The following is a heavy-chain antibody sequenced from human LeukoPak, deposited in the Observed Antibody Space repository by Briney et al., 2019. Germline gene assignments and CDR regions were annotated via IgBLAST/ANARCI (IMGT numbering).Heavy chain of an antibody. CDR1: GFTFSRYW. J-gene: IGHJ4*02. CDR3: ARIGAAGVDS. D-gene: IGHD6-13*01. CDR2: IKQDGSEK. V-gene: IGHV3-7*03. Sequence: GGCLRLSCAASGFTFSRYWMSWVRQAPGKGLEWVVNIKQDGSEKYYVDSVKGRFTISRDNSKSSLYLQMNSLRAEDTAVYYCARIGAAGVDSWGLGTLVTVSS.